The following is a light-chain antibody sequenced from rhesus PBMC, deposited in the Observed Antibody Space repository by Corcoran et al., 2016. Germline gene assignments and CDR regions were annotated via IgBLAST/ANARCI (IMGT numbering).Light chain of an antibody. J-gene: IGKJ2*01. CDR1: QSISSW. V-gene: IGKV1-22*01. Sequence: DIQMTQSPSSLSASVGDTVTITCRASQSISSWLAWYQQKPGKAPKLLIYKASTLQSGVPSRFSGSGYGTDFTLTISSLQSEDFATYYWQQYSRSPYSFGQGTKVEIK. CDR3: QQYSRSPYS. CDR2: KAS.